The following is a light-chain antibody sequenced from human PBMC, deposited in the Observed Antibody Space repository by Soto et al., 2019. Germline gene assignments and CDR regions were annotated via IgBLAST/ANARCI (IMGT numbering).Light chain of an antibody. Sequence: QSVLTQPPSASGTPGQRVTISCSGSSSTIGSKTLNWYQHLPGSAPKLLIYTTNQRPSGVPDRFSGSKSGTSASLAISGLQPEDEAHYYCAAWNDSLNGVVFGGGTKLTVL. V-gene: IGLV1-44*01. CDR2: TTN. CDR1: SSTIGSKT. J-gene: IGLJ3*02. CDR3: AAWNDSLNGVV.